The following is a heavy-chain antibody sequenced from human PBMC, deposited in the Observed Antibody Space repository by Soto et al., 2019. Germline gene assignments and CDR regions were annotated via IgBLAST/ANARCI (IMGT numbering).Heavy chain of an antibody. CDR3: ARAAGSHIVVVVAATTGGTDD. J-gene: IGHJ4*02. Sequence: GGSLRLSCAASGFTFSSYSMNWVRQAPGKGLEWVSYISSSSSTIYYADSVKGRFTISRDNAKNSLYLQMNSLRAEDTAVYYCARAAGSHIVVVVAATTGGTDDWGQGTLVTVSS. D-gene: IGHD2-15*01. CDR1: GFTFSSYS. CDR2: ISSSSSTI. V-gene: IGHV3-48*01.